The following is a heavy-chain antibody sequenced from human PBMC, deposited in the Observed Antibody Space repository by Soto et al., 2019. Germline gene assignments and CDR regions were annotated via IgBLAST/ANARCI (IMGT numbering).Heavy chain of an antibody. CDR3: ARAHNSGDVDY. Sequence: QVQLVQSGAEVKEPGASVKVSCKSSGYTFSSYDINWVRRAAGQGLEWVGSMNPNSGNTLYAQKFQGRVIITRSTSISTAYMELSSLRSDDTAVYYCARAHNSGDVDYWGQGTLVTVSS. CDR1: GYTFSSYD. J-gene: IGHJ4*02. CDR2: MNPNSGNT. V-gene: IGHV1-8*01. D-gene: IGHD4-17*01.